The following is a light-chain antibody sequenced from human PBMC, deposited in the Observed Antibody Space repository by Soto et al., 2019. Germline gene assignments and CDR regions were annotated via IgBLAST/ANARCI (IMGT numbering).Light chain of an antibody. V-gene: IGLV2-14*01. Sequence: QAVVTQPASVSRSPGQSITISCTGTSSDIGGYNFVSWYQHHPGKAPKLMIFAVSNRPSGVSNRFSGSKSGNTASLTISGLQPEDEADYFCYSYTSSSTNVFGSGTKVTVL. CDR1: SSDIGGYNF. J-gene: IGLJ1*01. CDR3: YSYTSSSTNV. CDR2: AVS.